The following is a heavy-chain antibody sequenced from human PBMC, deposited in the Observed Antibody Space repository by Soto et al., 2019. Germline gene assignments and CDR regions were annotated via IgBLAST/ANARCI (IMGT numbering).Heavy chain of an antibody. CDR3: ARVAYFDTSGYYYYFDY. Sequence: PSETLSLTCAVSGYSISSGYYWGWIRQPPGKGLEWIGSIYRSGSTYYNPSLKSRVTISMDTSKNQFSLKLSSVTAADTAVYYCARVAYFDTSGYYYYFDYWAREPWSPSP. D-gene: IGHD3-22*01. V-gene: IGHV4-38-2*01. J-gene: IGHJ4*02. CDR2: IYRSGST. CDR1: GYSISSGYY.